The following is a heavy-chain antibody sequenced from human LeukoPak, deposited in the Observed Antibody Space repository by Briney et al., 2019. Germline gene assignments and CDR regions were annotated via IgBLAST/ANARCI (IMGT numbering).Heavy chain of an antibody. Sequence: GGSLRLSCAASRFTFSSYAMNWVRQAPGKGLEWVSDISGNGGKTYYADSVKGRFTISRDNSENTLYLQMNSLRVEDTAVYYCVKRSRDGYNSPLDTWGQGTLVIVSS. CDR2: ISGNGGKT. CDR3: VKRSRDGYNSPLDT. D-gene: IGHD5-24*01. J-gene: IGHJ5*02. CDR1: RFTFSSYA. V-gene: IGHV3-23*01.